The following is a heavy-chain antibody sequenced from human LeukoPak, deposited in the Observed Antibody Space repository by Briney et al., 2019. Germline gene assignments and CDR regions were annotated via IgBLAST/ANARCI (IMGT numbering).Heavy chain of an antibody. J-gene: IGHJ1*01. Sequence: ASVKVSCKASGYTFTGYYMHWVRQAPGQGLEWMGWINPNSGGTNYAQKFQGRVTMTRDTSINTAYMELSRLRSDDTAVYYCARGYCSSTSCYVAFQHWGQGTLVTVSS. D-gene: IGHD2-2*01. V-gene: IGHV1-2*02. CDR3: ARGYCSSTSCYVAFQH. CDR2: INPNSGGT. CDR1: GYTFTGYY.